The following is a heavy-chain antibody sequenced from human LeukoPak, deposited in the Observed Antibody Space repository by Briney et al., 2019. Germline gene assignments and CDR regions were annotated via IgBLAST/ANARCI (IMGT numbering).Heavy chain of an antibody. V-gene: IGHV4-4*07. CDR1: GGSISSYY. D-gene: IGHD3-22*01. Sequence: PSETLSLTCTVSGGSISSYYWSWIRQPAGKGLEWIWRIYTSGSTNYNPSLKSRVTMSVDTSKNQFSLKLSSVTAADTAVYYCARQDYYDSSGYYLPFDYWGQGTLVTVSS. CDR2: IYTSGST. CDR3: ARQDYYDSSGYYLPFDY. J-gene: IGHJ4*02.